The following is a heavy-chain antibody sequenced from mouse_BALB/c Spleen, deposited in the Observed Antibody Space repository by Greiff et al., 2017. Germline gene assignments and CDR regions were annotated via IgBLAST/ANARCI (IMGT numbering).Heavy chain of an antibody. CDR1: GFSLTSYG. CDR2: IWAGGST. V-gene: IGHV2-9*02. Sequence: VMLVESGPGLVAPSQSLSITCTVSGFSLTSYGVHWVRQPPGKGLEWLGVIWAGGSTNYNSALMSRLSISKDNSKSQVFLKMNSLQTDDTAMYYCARAYYGNPYYFDYWGQGTTLTVSS. CDR3: ARAYYGNPYYFDY. D-gene: IGHD2-10*01. J-gene: IGHJ2*01.